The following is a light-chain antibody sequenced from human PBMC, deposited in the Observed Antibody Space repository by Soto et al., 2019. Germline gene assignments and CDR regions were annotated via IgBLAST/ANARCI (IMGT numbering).Light chain of an antibody. CDR3: QQYGTSPWT. CDR1: QSVSSGY. J-gene: IGKJ1*01. Sequence: IVMTQSPATLSLSPGERATLSCRASQSVSSGYLAWYQQRPGQAPRLLIYGASTRATGIPDRFSGSGSGTDFTLTISRLEPEDFAVYYCQQYGTSPWTFGQGTKVDI. V-gene: IGKV3-20*01. CDR2: GAS.